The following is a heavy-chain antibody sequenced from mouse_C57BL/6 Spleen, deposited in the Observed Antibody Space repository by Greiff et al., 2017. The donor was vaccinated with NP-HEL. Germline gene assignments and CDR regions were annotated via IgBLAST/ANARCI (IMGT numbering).Heavy chain of an antibody. D-gene: IGHD3-1*01. CDR1: GYAFSSYW. CDR3: ARSGYSKSFDV. Sequence: QVQLQQSGAELVKPGASVKISCTASGYAFSSYWMNWVQQRPGKGLEWIGQIYPGDGATNYNGKFKGKATLTADKSSSTAYMQLSSLTSEDSAVYFCARSGYSKSFDVWGTGTTVTVSS. CDR2: IYPGDGAT. J-gene: IGHJ1*03. V-gene: IGHV1-80*01.